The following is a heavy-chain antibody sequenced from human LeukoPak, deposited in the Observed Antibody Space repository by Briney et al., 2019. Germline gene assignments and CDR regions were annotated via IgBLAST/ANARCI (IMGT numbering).Heavy chain of an antibody. J-gene: IGHJ4*02. Sequence: GGSLRLSCAASGFTFSSYSMNWVRQAPGKGLEWVSSISSSSSYIYYADSVKGRFTISRDNAKSSLFLQMNSLRAEDTAVYYCVRDIDRYYADYWGQGTLVTVSS. D-gene: IGHD3-3*01. CDR1: GFTFSSYS. V-gene: IGHV3-21*01. CDR2: ISSSSSYI. CDR3: VRDIDRYYADY.